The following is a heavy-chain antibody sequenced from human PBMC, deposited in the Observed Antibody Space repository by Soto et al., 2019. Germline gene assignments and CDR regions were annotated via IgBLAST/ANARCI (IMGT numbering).Heavy chain of an antibody. D-gene: IGHD3-10*01. J-gene: IGHJ5*02. CDR3: ARVLGSGLNWLDP. Sequence: VGSLGLSCAVSGFTFRSFGINWVRQAPGKGLEWVSSISSHSDYIYYADSVKGRFSISRDNAKNSVSLQMNSLRAEDTAVYYCARVLGSGLNWLDPWGQGTM. V-gene: IGHV3-21*01. CDR1: GFTFRSFG. CDR2: ISSHSDYI.